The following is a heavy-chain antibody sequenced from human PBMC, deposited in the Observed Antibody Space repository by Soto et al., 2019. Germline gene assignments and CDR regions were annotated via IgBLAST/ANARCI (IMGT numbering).Heavy chain of an antibody. CDR3: ASSLLTPFDY. J-gene: IGHJ4*02. D-gene: IGHD7-27*01. CDR2: INSDGSST. V-gene: IGHV3-74*01. Sequence: PGGSLRLSCAASGFTFNNYWMHWVRQAPGKGLVWVLRINSDGSSTSYADSVKGRFTISRDNAKNTLYLQMNSLRAEDTAVYCCASSLLTPFDYWGQGTLVTVSS. CDR1: GFTFNNYW.